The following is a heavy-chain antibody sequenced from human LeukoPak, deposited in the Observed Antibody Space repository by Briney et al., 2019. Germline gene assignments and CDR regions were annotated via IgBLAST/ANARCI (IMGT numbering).Heavy chain of an antibody. CDR3: AKGNPFYDY. J-gene: IGHJ4*02. Sequence: SETLSLTCTVSGDFISAYYWSWLRQPPGKGLEWIGYISYSGSTNYSPSLNSRVTISIDTSKHQFSLRLSSVTAADTAVYYCAKGNPFYDYWGQGTLVTVSS. V-gene: IGHV4-59*12. D-gene: IGHD5/OR15-5a*01. CDR1: GDFISAYY. CDR2: ISYSGST.